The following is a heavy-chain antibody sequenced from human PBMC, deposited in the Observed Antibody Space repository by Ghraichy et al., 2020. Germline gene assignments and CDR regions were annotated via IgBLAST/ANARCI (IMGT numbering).Heavy chain of an antibody. Sequence: GESLNISCAASGFTFSSYAMSWVRQAPGKGLEWVSAISGSGGSTYYADSVKGRFTISRDNSKNTLYLQMNSLRAEDTAVYYCAKSVVVVPAEYYYGMDVWGQGTTVTVSS. D-gene: IGHD2-2*01. CDR2: ISGSGGST. J-gene: IGHJ6*02. CDR3: AKSVVVVPAEYYYGMDV. CDR1: GFTFSSYA. V-gene: IGHV3-23*01.